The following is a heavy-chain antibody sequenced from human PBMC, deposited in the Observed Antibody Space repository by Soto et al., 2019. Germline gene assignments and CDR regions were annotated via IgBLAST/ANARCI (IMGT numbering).Heavy chain of an antibody. CDR2: ISYDGSNK. V-gene: IGHV3-30*18. D-gene: IGHD6-13*01. CDR3: AKVGDGSSWYGFDY. J-gene: IGHJ4*02. Sequence: QVQLVESGGGVVQPGRSLRLSCAASGFTFSSYGMHWVRQAPGKGLEWVAVISYDGSNKYYADSVKGRFTISRDNSKNTLYLQLNSLRAEDTDVYYCAKVGDGSSWYGFDYWGQGTLVTVSS. CDR1: GFTFSSYG.